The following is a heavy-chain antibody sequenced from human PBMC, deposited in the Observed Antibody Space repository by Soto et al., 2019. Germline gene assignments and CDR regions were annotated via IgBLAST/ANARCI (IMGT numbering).Heavy chain of an antibody. V-gene: IGHV3-74*01. CDR1: GFTFSSYW. J-gene: IGHJ6*02. CDR3: ARDRVTMIVVNGMDV. CDR2: INSDGSST. D-gene: IGHD3-22*01. Sequence: EVQLVESGGGLVQPVGSLRLSCAATGFTFSSYWMHWVRQAPGKGLVWVSRINSDGSSTSYADAVKGRFTISRDNAKNTLYLQMTSLRAEDTAVYYCARDRVTMIVVNGMDVWCQGTTVTVSS.